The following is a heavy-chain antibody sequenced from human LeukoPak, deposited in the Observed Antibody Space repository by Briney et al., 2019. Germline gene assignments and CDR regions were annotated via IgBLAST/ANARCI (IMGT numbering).Heavy chain of an antibody. Sequence: GRSLRLSCAASGFIFSKYDMHWVRQTPGKGLEWVAAIWNDGSDENYADSVKGRFTISSDNSKNTLYLQMNSLRAEDTAVYYCAFEIGRSQGAFDIWGQGTMITVSS. J-gene: IGHJ3*02. CDR2: IWNDGSDE. CDR1: GFIFSKYD. CDR3: AFEIGRSQGAFDI. D-gene: IGHD1-26*01. V-gene: IGHV3-33*01.